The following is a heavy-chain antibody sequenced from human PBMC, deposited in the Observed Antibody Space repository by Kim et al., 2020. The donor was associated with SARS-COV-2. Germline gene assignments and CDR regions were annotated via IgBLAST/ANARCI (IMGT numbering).Heavy chain of an antibody. CDR2: IWYDGSNK. Sequence: GGSLRLSCAASGFTFSSYGMHWVRQAPGKGLEWVAVIWYDGSNKYYADSVKGRFTISRDNSKNTLYLQMNSLRAEDTAVYYCARDLQFSSSSRDYWGQGTMVTVSS. CDR1: GFTFSSYG. J-gene: IGHJ4*02. CDR3: ARDLQFSSSSRDY. D-gene: IGHD6-6*01. V-gene: IGHV3-33*01.